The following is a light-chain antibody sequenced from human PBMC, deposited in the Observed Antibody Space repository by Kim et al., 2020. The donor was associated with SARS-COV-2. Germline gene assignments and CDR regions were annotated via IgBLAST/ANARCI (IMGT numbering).Light chain of an antibody. J-gene: IGKJ1*01. CDR3: QHYDNYSQT. V-gene: IGKV1-5*01. Sequence: ASVGDRVTITCRASQRISNSLAWYQPRPGKAPTLLIYEASSLESGVPSRFSGTGSGTEFTLTISSLQPDDFATYYCQHYDNYSQTFGPGTKVDIK. CDR2: EAS. CDR1: QRISNS.